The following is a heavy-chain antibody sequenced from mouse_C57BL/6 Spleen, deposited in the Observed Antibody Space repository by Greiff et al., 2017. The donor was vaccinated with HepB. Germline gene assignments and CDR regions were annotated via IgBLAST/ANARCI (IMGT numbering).Heavy chain of an antibody. CDR3: ARDYSNYDYAMDY. CDR2: IHPNSGST. Sequence: QVQLQQPGAELVKPGASVKLSCKASGYTFTSYWMHWVKQRPGQGLEWIGMIHPNSGSTKYNEKFKSKATLTVDKSSSTAYMQLSSLTSEDSAVYYCARDYSNYDYAMDYWGQGTSVTVSS. D-gene: IGHD2-5*01. J-gene: IGHJ4*01. V-gene: IGHV1-64*01. CDR1: GYTFTSYW.